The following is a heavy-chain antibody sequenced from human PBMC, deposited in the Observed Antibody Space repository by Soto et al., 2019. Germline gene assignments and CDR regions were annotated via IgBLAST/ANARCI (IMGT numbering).Heavy chain of an antibody. V-gene: IGHV3-23*01. CDR1: GFTFRSYA. J-gene: IGHJ2*01. Sequence: DVQLLESGGGLVQPGGSLRLSCAASGFTFRSYAMSWVRQAPGKGLEWVSGISGSGIGTPYADSVKGRFTVSRDNSKTTLCLQMNSPRAEDTAVYNCAKEPVGPDWYFDLWGRGTLVTVSS. CDR3: AKEPVGPDWYFDL. CDR2: ISGSGIGT.